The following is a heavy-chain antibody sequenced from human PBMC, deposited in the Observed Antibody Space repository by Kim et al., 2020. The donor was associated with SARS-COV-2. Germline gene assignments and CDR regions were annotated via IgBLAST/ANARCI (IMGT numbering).Heavy chain of an antibody. V-gene: IGHV3-15*01. J-gene: IGHJ6*02. Sequence: IDLAAPVKDRFTISRDDSKNTGYLQMNSLKTEDTAVYYCAWELSPYYGMDVWGQGTTVTVSS. D-gene: IGHD3-16*02. CDR3: AWELSPYYGMDV. CDR2: I.